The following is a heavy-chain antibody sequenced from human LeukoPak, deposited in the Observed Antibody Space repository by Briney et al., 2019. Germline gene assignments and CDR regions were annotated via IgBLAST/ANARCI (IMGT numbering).Heavy chain of an antibody. CDR1: GYTFTSYG. Sequence: GASVKVSCKASGYTFTSYGISWVRQAPGQGLEWMGWISAYNGNTNYAQKLQGRVTMTTDTSTSTAYMELRSLRSEDTAVYYCARVNAYGSGSYYGFDYWGQGTLVTVSS. D-gene: IGHD3-10*01. CDR2: ISAYNGNT. V-gene: IGHV1-18*01. J-gene: IGHJ4*02. CDR3: ARVNAYGSGSYYGFDY.